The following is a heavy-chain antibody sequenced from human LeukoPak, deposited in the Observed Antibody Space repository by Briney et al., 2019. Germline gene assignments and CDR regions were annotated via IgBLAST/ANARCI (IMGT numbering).Heavy chain of an antibody. V-gene: IGHV1-46*01. CDR2: ISPSGAST. Sequence: ASVKVSCKASGYTFTSYYMHGVRQAPGQGLEWMGIISPSGASTTYAQNFQGRVTMTMDMSTSTLYMELSSLKSEDSAVYYCARGSSQAPRDAFDIWGQGTMVTVSS. CDR1: GYTFTSYY. CDR3: ARGSSQAPRDAFDI. J-gene: IGHJ3*02.